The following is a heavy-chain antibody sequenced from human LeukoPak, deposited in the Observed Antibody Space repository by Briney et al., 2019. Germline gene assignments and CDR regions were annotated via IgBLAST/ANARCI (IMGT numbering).Heavy chain of an antibody. CDR2: IFTSGNT. J-gene: IGHJ3*02. D-gene: IGHD1-26*01. V-gene: IGHV4-59*10. CDR3: ACPTTADAFDI. Sequence: SETLSLTCAVYGGSFSGYYWSWIRQPAGKGLEWIGRIFTSGNTDYNPSLKSRIAMSLDTSKNQFSLKLSSVTAADTAVYYCACPTTADAFDIWGQGTMVTVSS. CDR1: GGSFSGYY.